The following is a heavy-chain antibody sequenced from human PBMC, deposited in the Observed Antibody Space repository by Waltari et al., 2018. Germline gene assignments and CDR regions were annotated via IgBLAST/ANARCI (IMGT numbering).Heavy chain of an antibody. V-gene: IGHV1-69*13. CDR2: ISPIFGTA. J-gene: IGHJ4*02. CDR1: GGTFSSYA. CDR3: ARDDYGGNSPVDY. Sequence: QVQLVQSGAEVKKPGSSVKVSCKASGGTFSSYAISWVRQAHGQGLEWMGRISPIFGTANYAQKFQGRVTITADKSTSTAYMELSSLRSEDTAVYYCARDDYGGNSPVDYWGQGTLVTVSS. D-gene: IGHD4-17*01.